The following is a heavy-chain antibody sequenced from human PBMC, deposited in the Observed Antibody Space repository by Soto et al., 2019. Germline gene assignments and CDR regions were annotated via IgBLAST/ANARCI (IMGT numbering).Heavy chain of an antibody. CDR3: ARDSAYGDYQYYFDY. V-gene: IGHV1-46*01. CDR2: INPRGGST. D-gene: IGHD4-17*01. CDR1: GYTFIIYY. J-gene: IGHJ4*02. Sequence: GSVKVSCKASGYTFIIYYMNGVVRSPGQGLEWMGIINPRGGSTSYAQSFQGRVTMTRDTSTSTVYMELSSLRSEDTAVYYCARDSAYGDYQYYFDYWGQGTLVTVSS.